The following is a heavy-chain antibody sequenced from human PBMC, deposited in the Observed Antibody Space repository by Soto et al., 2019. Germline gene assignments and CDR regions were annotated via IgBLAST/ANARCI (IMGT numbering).Heavy chain of an antibody. CDR2: IDPSDSYT. J-gene: IGHJ6*02. V-gene: IGHV5-10-1*01. CDR1: GYSFTSYW. CDR3: ARHRDTAMVYYGMDV. Sequence: PGESLKISCKGSGYSFTSYWISWVRQMPGKGLEWMGRIDPSDSYTNYSPSFQGHVTISADKSISTAYLQWSSLKASDTAMYYCARHRDTAMVYYGMDVWGQGTTVTVSS. D-gene: IGHD5-18*01.